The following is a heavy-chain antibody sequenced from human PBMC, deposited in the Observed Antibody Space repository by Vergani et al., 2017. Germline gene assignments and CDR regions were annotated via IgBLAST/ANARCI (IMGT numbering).Heavy chain of an antibody. CDR3: ARSIGYCAGATCRAYYFDH. CDR1: GYIFKNYY. J-gene: IGHJ5*02. D-gene: IGHD2-21*01. V-gene: IGHV1-46*02. CDR2: LNPTTGHT. Sequence: QVQLVQSGAEVKKPGASVKVSCKASGYIFKNYYIHWLRQAPGQAFEWMGILNPTTGHTTSAQKFMGRVDMTRDPSTDTSTRTVQMTLSSLRSEDTAVYYCARSIGYCAGATCRAYYFDHWGQGTRVTVSS.